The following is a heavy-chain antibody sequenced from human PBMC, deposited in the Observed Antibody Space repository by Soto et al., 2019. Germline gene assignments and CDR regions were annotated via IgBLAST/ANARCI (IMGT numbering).Heavy chain of an antibody. CDR1: GYSFTSYW. Sequence: GASLKISCKGSGYSFTSYWISWVRQMPGKGLEWMGRIDPSDSYTNYSPSFQGHVTISADKSISTAYLQWSSLKASDTAMYYCASHQPITIFGVVITDYYYGMDVWGQGTTVTVSS. D-gene: IGHD3-3*01. V-gene: IGHV5-10-1*01. CDR3: ASHQPITIFGVVITDYYYGMDV. CDR2: IDPSDSYT. J-gene: IGHJ6*02.